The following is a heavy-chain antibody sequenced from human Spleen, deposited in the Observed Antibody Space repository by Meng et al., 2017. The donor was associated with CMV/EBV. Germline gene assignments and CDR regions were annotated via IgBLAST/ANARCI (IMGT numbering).Heavy chain of an antibody. J-gene: IGHJ4*02. CDR1: GYTFTGYY. CDR3: ASPLRGGYDPYN. D-gene: IGHD5-12*01. Sequence: ASVNVSCKASGYTFTGYYMHWVRQAPGQGLDWMGRINPNSGGTNYAQKFQGRVTMTRDTSIGTAYMELNSLGSDDTGVYYCASPLRGGYDPYNWGPGTLVTVSS. V-gene: IGHV1-2*02. CDR2: INPNSGGT.